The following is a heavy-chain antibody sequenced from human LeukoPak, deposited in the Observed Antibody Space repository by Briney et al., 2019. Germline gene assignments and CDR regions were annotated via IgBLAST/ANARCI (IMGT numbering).Heavy chain of an antibody. J-gene: IGHJ5*02. V-gene: IGHV4-34*01. CDR2: INHSGST. CDR3: ARAWGGVVPAAIASIRGTWFDP. D-gene: IGHD2-2*01. Sequence: PSETLSLTCAVYGGSFSGYYWSWIRQPPGKGLEWIGEINHSGSTNYNPSLKSRVTISVDTSKNQFSLKLSSVTAADTAVYYCARAWGGVVPAAIASIRGTWFDPWGQGTLVTVSS. CDR1: GGSFSGYY.